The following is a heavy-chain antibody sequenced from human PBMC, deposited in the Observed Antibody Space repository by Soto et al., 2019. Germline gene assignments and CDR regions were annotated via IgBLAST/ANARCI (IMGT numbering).Heavy chain of an antibody. V-gene: IGHV3-33*01. CDR3: AIHPGFGVWNGMAV. CDR1: GFTFINYA. CDR2: IWHDGSSK. D-gene: IGHD3-10*01. Sequence: QVQLVESGGGVVQPGRSLRLSCAASGFTFINYAMHWVRQTPGKGLEWVAVIWHDGSSKYYADSVKGRFTISRDNSKNTLYPQVDRRRVEGTSVSRCAIHPGFGVWNGMAVWGQGTTVTVSS. J-gene: IGHJ6*01.